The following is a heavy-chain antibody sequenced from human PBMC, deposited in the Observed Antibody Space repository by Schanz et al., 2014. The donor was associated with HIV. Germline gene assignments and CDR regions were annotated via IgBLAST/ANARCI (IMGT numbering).Heavy chain of an antibody. CDR1: GYTFTGYY. V-gene: IGHV1-2*02. CDR3: ARDWYYDSSGYGMDV. D-gene: IGHD3-22*01. Sequence: QVQLVQSGAEVKKPGSSMKVSCKASGYTFTGYYLHWVRQAPGQGLEWMGWINPNSGGTNYAQKFQGRVTMTRDTSITTAYMELGRLRSDDTAVYYCARDWYYDSSGYGMDVWGQGTTVTVSS. J-gene: IGHJ6*02. CDR2: INPNSGGT.